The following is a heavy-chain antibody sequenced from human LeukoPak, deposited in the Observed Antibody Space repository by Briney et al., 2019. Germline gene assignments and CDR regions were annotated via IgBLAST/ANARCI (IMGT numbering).Heavy chain of an antibody. V-gene: IGHV2-5*02. CDR1: WFSLSSTGVG. CDR3: GLKSHGGYPLRFDP. CDR2: IYWDDDK. J-gene: IGHJ5*02. D-gene: IGHD4-17*01. Sequence: SGPTLVKPTQTLTLTCTLSWFSLSSTGVGVGWIRQPPGKALEWLALIYWDDDKRYSPFLKSRLTISKDTSKNQVILTMTNMDPVDTATYYCGLKSHGGYPLRFDPWGQGTLVTVSS.